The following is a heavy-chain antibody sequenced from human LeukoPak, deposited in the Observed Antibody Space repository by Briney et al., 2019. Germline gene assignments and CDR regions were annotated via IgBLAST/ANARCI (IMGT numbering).Heavy chain of an antibody. CDR2: INPNSGGT. J-gene: IGHJ4*02. Sequence: ASVKVSCKASGYTFTSYDINWVRQATGQGLEWMGWINPNSGGTNYAQKFQGWVTMTRDTSISTAYMELSRLRSDDTAVYYCARERGFADYPNWGQGTLVTVSS. CDR3: ARERGFADYPN. V-gene: IGHV1-2*04. CDR1: GYTFTSYD. D-gene: IGHD4-11*01.